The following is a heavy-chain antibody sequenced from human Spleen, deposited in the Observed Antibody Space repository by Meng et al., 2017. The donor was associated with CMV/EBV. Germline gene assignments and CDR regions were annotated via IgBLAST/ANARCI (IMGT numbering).Heavy chain of an antibody. CDR1: GFTFSSYA. D-gene: IGHD5-24*01. CDR2: IHHDGSNT. CDR3: ARDFQCTRRACYHPYYGMDV. Sequence: GGSLRLSCAASGFTFSSYAMSWVRQAPGKGLEWVAFIHHDGSNTYYADSVKGRFTFSRDNSKNTMFLLMNTLRPEDTAVYYCARDFQCTRRACYHPYYGMDVWGQGTTVTVSS. V-gene: IGHV3-30*02. J-gene: IGHJ6*02.